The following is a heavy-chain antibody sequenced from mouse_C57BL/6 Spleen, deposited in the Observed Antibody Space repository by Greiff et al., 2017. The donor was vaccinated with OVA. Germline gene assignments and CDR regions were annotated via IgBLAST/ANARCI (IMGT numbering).Heavy chain of an antibody. CDR1: GFSLTSYA. CDR2: IWTGGGT. V-gene: IGHV2-9-1*01. J-gene: IGHJ4*01. D-gene: IGHD2-5*01. Sequence: QVQLKESGPALVAPSQSLSITCTVSGFSLTSYAISWVRQPPGKGLEWLGVIWTGGGTNYNSALKSRLSISKDNSKSQVFLKMNSLQTDDTARYYCARNFHYSNHYYAMDYWGQGTSVTVSS. CDR3: ARNFHYSNHYYAMDY.